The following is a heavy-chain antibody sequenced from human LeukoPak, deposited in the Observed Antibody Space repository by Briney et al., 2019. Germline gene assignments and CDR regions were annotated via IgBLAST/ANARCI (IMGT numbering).Heavy chain of an antibody. J-gene: IGHJ4*02. CDR1: VFTFSSYV. CDR3: ARALRRYKYDYPSPDY. V-gene: IGHV3-30*04. D-gene: IGHD3-16*01. Sequence: GGSLRLSCAASVFTFSSYVLHWVRQPPGKGLEGVAIISYDGSNEYYAGSVRGRFTISRDNSKNTLYLQMNSLRAEDTALYYCARALRRYKYDYPSPDYWGQGTLVTVSS. CDR2: ISYDGSNE.